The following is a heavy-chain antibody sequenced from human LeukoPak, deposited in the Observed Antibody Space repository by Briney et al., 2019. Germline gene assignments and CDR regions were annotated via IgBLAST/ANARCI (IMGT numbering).Heavy chain of an antibody. CDR3: ARGGRFGASAFDI. D-gene: IGHD3-10*01. J-gene: IGHJ3*02. V-gene: IGHV4-59*01. Sequence: KSSETLSLTCTVSGGSISSYYWSWIRQPPGKGLEGIGYIYYSGSTNYNPSLKSRVTISVDTSKNQFSLKLRSVTAADTAVYYCARGGRFGASAFDIWGQGTMVTVSS. CDR2: IYYSGST. CDR1: GGSISSYY.